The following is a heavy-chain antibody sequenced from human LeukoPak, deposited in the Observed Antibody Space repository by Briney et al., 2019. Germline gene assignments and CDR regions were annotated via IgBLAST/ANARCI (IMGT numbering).Heavy chain of an antibody. Sequence: GGSLRLSCAASRFTFSSDDLNWVRQAPGKGLEWVSSISSSSSYIYYADSVKGRFTISRDNAKNSLYLQMNSLRAEDTAVYYCARVSDFWSGYSHWGQGTLVTVSS. V-gene: IGHV3-21*01. D-gene: IGHD3-3*01. CDR3: ARVSDFWSGYSH. J-gene: IGHJ4*02. CDR2: ISSSSSYI. CDR1: RFTFSSDD.